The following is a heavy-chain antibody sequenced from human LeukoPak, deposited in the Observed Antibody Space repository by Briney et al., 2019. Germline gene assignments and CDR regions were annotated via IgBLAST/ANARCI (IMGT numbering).Heavy chain of an antibody. CDR1: GFTFNVYW. CDR2: IKHDGTEK. D-gene: IGHD2/OR15-2a*01. Sequence: GGSLRLSCAASGFTFNVYWMNWVRQAPGKGPEWVANIKHDGTEKNYVDSVKGRFTIYRDNAENTLYLQMNSLRAEDTAVYYCVRDFYVDYWGQGAMVTVSS. J-gene: IGHJ4*02. V-gene: IGHV3-7*03. CDR3: VRDFYVDY.